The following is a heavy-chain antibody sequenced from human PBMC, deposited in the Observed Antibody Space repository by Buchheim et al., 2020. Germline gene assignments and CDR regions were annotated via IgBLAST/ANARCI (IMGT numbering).Heavy chain of an antibody. CDR1: GFTFSTYG. J-gene: IGHJ4*02. Sequence: QVQLVESGGGVVQPGRSLRLSCAASGFTFSTYGMHWVRQAPGKGLEWMAVIWYDGSNKYYADSVKGRFTVSRDNSKSTLYLQMNSLRAEDTAVYYCVRIASGGYYADYWGQGTL. CDR2: IWYDGSNK. D-gene: IGHD1-26*01. V-gene: IGHV3-33*01. CDR3: VRIASGGYYADY.